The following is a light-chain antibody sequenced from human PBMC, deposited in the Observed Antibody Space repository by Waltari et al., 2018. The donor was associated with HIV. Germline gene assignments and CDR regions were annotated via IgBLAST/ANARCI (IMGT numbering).Light chain of an antibody. Sequence: QSALTQPASVSGSPGQPVTISCTGTRIDIGFYNLVSCYRQHPGEAPQLMIYGVDARPLGVSERFSCAKSGNTASLTISTLQPEDEADYYCSSYANSDTLVFGGGTKLTVL. J-gene: IGLJ3*02. CDR2: GVD. V-gene: IGLV2-14*01. CDR3: SSYANSDTLV. CDR1: RIDIGFYNL.